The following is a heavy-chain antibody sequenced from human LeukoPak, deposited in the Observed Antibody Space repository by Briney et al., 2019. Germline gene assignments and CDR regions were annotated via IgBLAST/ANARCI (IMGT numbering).Heavy chain of an antibody. CDR2: IYYSGST. D-gene: IGHD3-10*01. CDR1: GGSFSGYY. V-gene: IGHV4-59*01. J-gene: IGHJ5*02. CDR3: ARGGYYGSGNDFRFDP. Sequence: SETLSLTCAVYGGSFSGYYWSWIRQPPGKGLEWIGYIYYSGSTNYKPSLKSRVTISVDTSKNQFSLRLNSVTAADTAVYYCARGGYYGSGNDFRFDPWGQGTLVTVSS.